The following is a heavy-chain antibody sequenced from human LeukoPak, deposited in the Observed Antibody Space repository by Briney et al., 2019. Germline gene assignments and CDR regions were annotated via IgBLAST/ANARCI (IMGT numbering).Heavy chain of an antibody. Sequence: SETLSLTCAVYGESFSGYFWSWIRQPPGKGLEWIGEINHSGYTNYSPSLKSRVTISVDTSKKQFSLRLNSVTAADTAVYYCAREGNHYYYYYMDVWGKGTTVTISS. J-gene: IGHJ6*03. V-gene: IGHV4-34*01. CDR2: INHSGYT. CDR1: GESFSGYF. CDR3: AREGNHYYYYYMDV. D-gene: IGHD1-14*01.